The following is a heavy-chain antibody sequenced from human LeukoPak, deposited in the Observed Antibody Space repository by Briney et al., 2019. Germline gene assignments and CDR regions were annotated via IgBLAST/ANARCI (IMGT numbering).Heavy chain of an antibody. CDR2: ISGSGGST. CDR1: GFTFSSYA. V-gene: IGHV3-23*01. CDR3: ARAQHSSSWSYYYYYYGMDV. D-gene: IGHD6-13*01. Sequence: GGSLRLSCAASGFTFSSYAMSWVRQAPGKGLEWVSAISGSGGSTYYADSVKGRFTISRHNSKNTLYLQMNSLRAEDTAVYYCARAQHSSSWSYYYYYYGMDVWGQGTTVTVSS. J-gene: IGHJ6*02.